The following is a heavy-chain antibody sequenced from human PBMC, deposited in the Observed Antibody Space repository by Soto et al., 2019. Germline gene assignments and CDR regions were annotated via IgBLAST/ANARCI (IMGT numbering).Heavy chain of an antibody. Sequence: SETLSLTCAVYGGSFSGYYWSWIRQPPGKGLEWIGEINHSGSTNYNPSLKSRVTISVDTSKNQFSLKLSSVTAADTAVYYCARGDSRGVSPPDTAGRLCPMGVWGQGTTVTVSS. V-gene: IGHV4-34*01. CDR2: INHSGST. CDR1: GGSFSGYY. D-gene: IGHD5-18*01. CDR3: ARGDSRGVSPPDTAGRLCPMGV. J-gene: IGHJ6*02.